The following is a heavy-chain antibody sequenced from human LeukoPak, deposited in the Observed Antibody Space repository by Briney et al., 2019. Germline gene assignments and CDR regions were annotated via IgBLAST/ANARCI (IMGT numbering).Heavy chain of an antibody. Sequence: GRSLRLSCAASGFAFSRYGMHWVRQAPGKGLEGVALISHDGTNRNHADSVKGRFTISRDNSYNTLYLQMSSLRAEDTAAYYCARGPGALDYWGQGALVTVSS. D-gene: IGHD2-2*01. CDR3: ARGPGALDY. CDR2: ISHDGTNR. V-gene: IGHV3-30*03. CDR1: GFAFSRYG. J-gene: IGHJ4*02.